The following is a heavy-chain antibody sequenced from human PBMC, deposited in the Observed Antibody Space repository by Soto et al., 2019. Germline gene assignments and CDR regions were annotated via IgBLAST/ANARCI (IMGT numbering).Heavy chain of an antibody. V-gene: IGHV5-10-1*01. J-gene: IGHJ6*02. CDR2: IDPSDSYT. CDR3: ARRAAAGTGWPYYYYGMDV. D-gene: IGHD6-13*01. CDR1: VYSFTSYW. Sequence: PGESLKISCKGSVYSFTSYWISWVRQMPGKGLEWMGRIDPSDSYTNYSPSFQGHVTISADKSISTAYLQWSSLKASDTAMYYCARRAAAGTGWPYYYYGMDVWGQGTTVTVSS.